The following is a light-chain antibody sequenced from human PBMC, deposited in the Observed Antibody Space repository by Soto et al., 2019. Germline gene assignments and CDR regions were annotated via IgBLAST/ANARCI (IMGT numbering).Light chain of an antibody. CDR3: QQYSSFPYT. CDR2: GAS. CDR1: HDTSNS. J-gene: IGKJ2*01. Sequence: DIQMTQSPSSLSASVGDRVTITCRASHDTSNSVAWFQQRPGMAPKSLIYGASSLQSGVSSRFSGSGSGTQFTLTISSLQPEDVATYYCQQYSSFPYTFGQGTKLEIK. V-gene: IGKV1-16*01.